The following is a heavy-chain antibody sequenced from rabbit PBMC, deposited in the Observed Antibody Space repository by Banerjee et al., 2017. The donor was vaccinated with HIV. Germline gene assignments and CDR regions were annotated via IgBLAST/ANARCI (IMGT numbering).Heavy chain of an antibody. CDR1: GSSFSGSYW. D-gene: IGHD4-1*01. Sequence: QEQLEESGGDLVKPGASLTLTCTASGSSFSGSYWIWWVRQAPGKGLEYIGDVSTGGRTVYATWAKGRFTISKTSWTTVTLQMTSLTAADTATYLCARDLAGVIGWNFGLWGQGTLVTVS. V-gene: IGHV1S45*01. J-gene: IGHJ3*01. CDR3: ARDLAGVIGWNFGL. CDR2: DVSTGGRT.